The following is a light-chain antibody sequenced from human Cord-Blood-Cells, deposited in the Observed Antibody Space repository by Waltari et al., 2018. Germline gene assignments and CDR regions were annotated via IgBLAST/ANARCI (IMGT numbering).Light chain of an antibody. CDR2: EDS. CDR1: ALPKKY. J-gene: IGLJ1*01. V-gene: IGLV3-10*01. Sequence: SYELTQPPSVEVPPGQTARITGSGDALPKKYASWYQQKSGQAPVLVIYEDSKRPSGIPERFSGSSSGTMATLTISGAQVEDEADYYCYSTDSSGNHKVFGTGTKVTVL. CDR3: YSTDSSGNHKV.